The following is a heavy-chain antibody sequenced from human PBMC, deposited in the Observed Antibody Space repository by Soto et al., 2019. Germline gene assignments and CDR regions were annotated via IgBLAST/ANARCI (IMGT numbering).Heavy chain of an antibody. CDR3: ARMETFGSLNWFDP. CDR2: MNPGSGDR. V-gene: IGHV1-8*01. J-gene: IGHJ5*02. Sequence: ASVKVSCKASGYSFTNNDVSWVRQATGQGLEWMGWMNPGSGDRGYAQKFKGRVTMTRDISIATAYMELSSLRSDDTAIYYCARMETFGSLNWFDPWGQGTLVTVS. CDR1: GYSFTNND. D-gene: IGHD3-16*01.